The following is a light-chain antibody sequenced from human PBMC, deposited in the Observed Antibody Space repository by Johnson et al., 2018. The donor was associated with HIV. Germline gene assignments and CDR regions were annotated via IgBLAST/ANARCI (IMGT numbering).Light chain of an antibody. CDR3: GTWDSSLSAGGV. CDR2: DNN. CDR1: SSNIGNNY. Sequence: SVLTQPPSVSAAPGQKVTISCSGSSSNIGNNYVSWYQQLPGTAPKLLIYDNNKRPSGIPDRFSGSTSGTSATLGITGLQTGDEAEYYCGTWDSSLSAGGVFGTGTNVTVL. J-gene: IGLJ1*01. V-gene: IGLV1-51*01.